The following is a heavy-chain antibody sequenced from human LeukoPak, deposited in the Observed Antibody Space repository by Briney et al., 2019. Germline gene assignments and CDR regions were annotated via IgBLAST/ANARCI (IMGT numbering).Heavy chain of an antibody. CDR3: ARGRYGSGTYPFFDY. J-gene: IGHJ4*02. CDR1: GGSISYYY. D-gene: IGHD3-10*01. CDR2: IYYTGST. V-gene: IGHV4-59*01. Sequence: SETLSLTCTVSGGSISYYYWTWIRQSPGKGLEWIGQIYYTGSTYYNPSLKRRVTISVDTSRNQFSLNPTSVTAADTAVYHCARGRYGSGTYPFFDYWGQGSLVTVSS.